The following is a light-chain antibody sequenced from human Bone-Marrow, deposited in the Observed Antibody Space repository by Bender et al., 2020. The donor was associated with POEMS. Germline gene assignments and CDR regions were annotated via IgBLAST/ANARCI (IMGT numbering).Light chain of an antibody. CDR1: SSNIGAHA. J-gene: IGLJ3*02. V-gene: IGLV1-44*01. CDR2: SSH. Sequence: QSVLTQPPSASGTPGQRVTISCSGGSSNIGAHAVNWYQHLPGTAPKLLIYSSHRRPSEVPDGFSSSRSGTSASLAISGLQSEDEADYYCAVWDNSLNGWVFGGGTKLNVL. CDR3: AVWDNSLNGWV.